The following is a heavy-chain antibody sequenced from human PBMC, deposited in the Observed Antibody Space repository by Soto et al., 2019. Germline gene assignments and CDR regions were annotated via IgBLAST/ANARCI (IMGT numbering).Heavy chain of an antibody. Sequence: SETLSLTCSVSGGTITSGRSSCNWIRQSPGKGLEWIAYIYPSVSPYYNPSLKSRVTISVDRSENQFSLKLTSVPAPDTAEYYCLRASVASGPNYFDTWGPGTLVTVSS. CDR2: IYPSVSP. V-gene: IGHV4-30-2*06. D-gene: IGHD6-6*01. J-gene: IGHJ5*02. CDR1: GGTITSGRSS. CDR3: LRASVASGPNYFDT.